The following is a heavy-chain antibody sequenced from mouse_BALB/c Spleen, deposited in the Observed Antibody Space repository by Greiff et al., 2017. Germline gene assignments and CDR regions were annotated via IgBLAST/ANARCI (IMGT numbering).Heavy chain of an antibody. Sequence: QVQLQQSGAELVRPGTSVKISCKASGYTFTNYWLGWVKQRPGHGLEWIGDIYPGGGYTNYNEKFKGKATLTADTSSSTAYMQLSSLTSEDSAVYFCARSGGNRSSYYAMDYWGQGTSVTVSS. D-gene: IGHD2-1*01. CDR1: GYTFTNYW. CDR2: IYPGGGYT. CDR3: ARSGGNRSSYYAMDY. J-gene: IGHJ4*01. V-gene: IGHV1-63*02.